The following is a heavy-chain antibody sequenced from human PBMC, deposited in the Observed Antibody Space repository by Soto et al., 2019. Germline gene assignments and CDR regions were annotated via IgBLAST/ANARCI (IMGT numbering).Heavy chain of an antibody. CDR2: IYYSGST. CDR1: GGSINNYY. CDR3: VRDGYSYGLGAFDI. Sequence: QVQLQESGPGLVKPSETLSLTCTVSGGSINNYYWSWIRQPPGKGLEWIGYIYYSGSTNYNPSLKSRVTISVDTSKNQFSLKLSSVTAADTAVYYCVRDGYSYGLGAFDIWGQGTMVTVSS. D-gene: IGHD5-18*01. V-gene: IGHV4-59*01. J-gene: IGHJ3*02.